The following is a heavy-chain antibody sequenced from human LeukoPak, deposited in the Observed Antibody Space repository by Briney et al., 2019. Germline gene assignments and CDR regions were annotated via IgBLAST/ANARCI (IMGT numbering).Heavy chain of an antibody. V-gene: IGHV3-13*01. Sequence: PGGSLRLSCAASGFTFSSYDMHWVRQATGKGLEWVSAIGTAGDTYYPGSVKGRFTISRENAKNSLYLQMNSLRAGDTAVYYCAREYSSSGTCGMDVWGQGTTVTVSS. CDR2: IGTAGDT. D-gene: IGHD6-13*01. CDR3: AREYSSSGTCGMDV. CDR1: GFTFSSYD. J-gene: IGHJ6*02.